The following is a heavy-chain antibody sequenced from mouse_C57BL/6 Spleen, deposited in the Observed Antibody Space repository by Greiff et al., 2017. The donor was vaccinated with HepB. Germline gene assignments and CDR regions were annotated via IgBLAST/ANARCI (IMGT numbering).Heavy chain of an antibody. CDR2: INPNNGGT. Sequence: EVQRVESGPELVKPGASVKMSCKASGYTFTDYNMHWVKQSHGKSLEWIGYINPNNGGTSYNQKFKGKATLTVNKSSSTAYMELRSLTSEDSAVYYCARQLRLYFDYWGQGTTLTVSS. V-gene: IGHV1-22*01. D-gene: IGHD3-2*02. CDR1: GYTFTDYN. CDR3: ARQLRLYFDY. J-gene: IGHJ2*01.